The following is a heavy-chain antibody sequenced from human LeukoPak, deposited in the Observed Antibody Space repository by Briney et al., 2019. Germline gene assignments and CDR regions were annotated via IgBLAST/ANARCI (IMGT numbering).Heavy chain of an antibody. CDR2: ISVRSNYI. CDR1: GYTFSSFS. J-gene: IGHJ4*02. Sequence: GGSLRLSCAASGYTFSSFSINWVRQAPGKGLEWVSSISVRSNYIYYADSVRGRFSISRDDARSSLYLQMDSLRGDDTAVYYCARLRRNSDSSGYYYYDYWGQGTLVTVSS. V-gene: IGHV3-21*01. CDR3: ARLRRNSDSSGYYYYDY. D-gene: IGHD3-22*01.